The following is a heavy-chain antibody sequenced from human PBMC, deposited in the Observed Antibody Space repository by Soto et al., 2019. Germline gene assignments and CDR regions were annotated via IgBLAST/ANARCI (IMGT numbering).Heavy chain of an antibody. CDR1: GFIFKNYA. J-gene: IGHJ4*02. V-gene: IGHV3-30*04. Sequence: CAVSGFIFKNYALNWVRQAPGKGLEWVASITRDGYNKYYADSVKGRFTISRDNSKNTLSLQMTALRVEDSSVYYCTKSSGGSSSVGMDYWGPGTLVTVSS. D-gene: IGHD6-6*01. CDR2: ITRDGYNK. CDR3: TKSSGGSSSVGMDY.